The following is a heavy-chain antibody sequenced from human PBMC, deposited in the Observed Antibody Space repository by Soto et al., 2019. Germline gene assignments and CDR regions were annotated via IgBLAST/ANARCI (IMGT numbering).Heavy chain of an antibody. CDR1: GFTFSGSW. CDR3: ARGIFGSGTANDY. J-gene: IGHJ4*02. D-gene: IGHD3-10*01. CDR2: INGDGSGT. Sequence: VQLVESGGGLVQPGGSLRLSCAASGFTFSGSWMHWVRQAPGKGLVWVSRINGDGSGTSYADFVKGRFTISRDDAKNTLFLQMSSLRSENTAVYYCARGIFGSGTANDYWDQGTLVTVSS. V-gene: IGHV3-74*01.